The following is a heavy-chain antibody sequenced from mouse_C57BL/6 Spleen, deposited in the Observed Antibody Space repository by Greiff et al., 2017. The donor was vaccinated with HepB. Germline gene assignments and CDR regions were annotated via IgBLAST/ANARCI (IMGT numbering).Heavy chain of an antibody. Sequence: EVQLQQSGPELVKPGASVKISCKASGYTFTDYYMNWVKQSHGKSLEWIGDINPNNGGTSYNQKFKGKATLTVDKSSSTAYMELRSLTSEDSAVYYLASHIYYYGSSPFDYWGQGTTLTVSS. D-gene: IGHD1-1*01. CDR3: ASHIYYYGSSPFDY. V-gene: IGHV1-26*01. J-gene: IGHJ2*01. CDR1: GYTFTDYY. CDR2: INPNNGGT.